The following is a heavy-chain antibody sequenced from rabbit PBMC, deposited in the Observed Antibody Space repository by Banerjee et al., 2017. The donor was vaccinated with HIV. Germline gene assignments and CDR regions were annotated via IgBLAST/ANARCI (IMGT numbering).Heavy chain of an antibody. CDR3: ARSINTGYRGFNL. V-gene: IGHV1S40*01. D-gene: IGHD7-1*01. Sequence: QSLEETGGGLVQPEGSLTLTCKASGFDISNYNMQWVRQSPGKGLESIGFINTLGSAYYASWAKGRFTISKTSSTTVTLQMTSLTAADTATYFCARSINTGYRGFNLWGPGTLVTVS. CDR1: GFDISNYN. CDR2: INTLGSA. J-gene: IGHJ4*01.